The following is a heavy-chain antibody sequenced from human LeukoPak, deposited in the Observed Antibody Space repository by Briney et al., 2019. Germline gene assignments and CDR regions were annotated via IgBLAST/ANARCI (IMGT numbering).Heavy chain of an antibody. CDR1: GFTFSSYA. CDR3: ARDDPGGYGSGSYDAFDI. CDR2: IGSSGDIT. Sequence: PGGSLRLSCAASGFTFSSYAMSWVRQAPGMGLEWVSSIGSSGDITYYADSVKGRFTISRDSSKNTLYLQMNSLRAEDTAVYYCARDDPGGYGSGSYDAFDIWGQGTMVTVSS. J-gene: IGHJ3*02. V-gene: IGHV3-23*01. D-gene: IGHD3-10*01.